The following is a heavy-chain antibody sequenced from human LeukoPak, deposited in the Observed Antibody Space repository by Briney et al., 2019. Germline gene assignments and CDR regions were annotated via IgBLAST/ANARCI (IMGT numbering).Heavy chain of an antibody. CDR2: IYSGSTI. Sequence: PGGSLRLSCAASGFTVSSNYMSWVRQAPGKGPEWVSVIYSGSTIYYADSVKGRFTISRDNAKNSLYLQMDSLRAEDTAVYYCARRAARSPYFDYWGQGTLVTVSS. D-gene: IGHD6-6*01. CDR1: GFTVSSNY. CDR3: ARRAARSPYFDY. V-gene: IGHV3-53*01. J-gene: IGHJ4*02.